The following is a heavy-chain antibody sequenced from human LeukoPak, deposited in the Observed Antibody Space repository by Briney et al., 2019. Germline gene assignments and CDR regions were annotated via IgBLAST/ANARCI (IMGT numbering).Heavy chain of an antibody. CDR2: IIPIFGTA. Sequence: SVKVSCKASGGTFSSYAISWVRRAPGQGLEWMGGIIPIFGTANYAQKFQGRVTITTDESTSTAYMELSSLRSEDTAVYYCARDRYDILTGQTYYYYYYMDVWGKGTTVTVSS. D-gene: IGHD3-9*01. V-gene: IGHV1-69*05. CDR1: GGTFSSYA. J-gene: IGHJ6*03. CDR3: ARDRYDILTGQTYYYYYYMDV.